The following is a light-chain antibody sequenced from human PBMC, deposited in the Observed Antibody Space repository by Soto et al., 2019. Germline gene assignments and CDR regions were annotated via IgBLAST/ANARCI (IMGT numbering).Light chain of an antibody. V-gene: IGLV2-8*01. J-gene: IGLJ2*01. CDR3: SSYGGSNRI. Sequence: QSVLTQTATASGSPGQSVTISFTGTSSDVGAYNFVSWYQQHPGQAPKLIIYEVRRRPSGVPDRFSGSKSGNTASLTVSGLQAEDEAYYYCSSYGGSNRIFGGGTQLTV. CDR2: EVR. CDR1: SSDVGAYNF.